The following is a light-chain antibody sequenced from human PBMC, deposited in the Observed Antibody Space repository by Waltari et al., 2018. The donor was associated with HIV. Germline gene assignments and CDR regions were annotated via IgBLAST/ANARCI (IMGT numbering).Light chain of an antibody. CDR1: TSNIGSYT. CDR3: AVWDDKLHGGL. Sequence: QSVLTQPPSASGTPGQRVTLSCSGGTSNIGSYTVNWFQQLPGTAPKPVMNREGERPSGVPARFSGSKSGTSASLAISGLRSDDEADYYCAVWDDKLHGGLFGGGTKLTVL. CDR2: REG. J-gene: IGLJ3*02. V-gene: IGLV1-44*01.